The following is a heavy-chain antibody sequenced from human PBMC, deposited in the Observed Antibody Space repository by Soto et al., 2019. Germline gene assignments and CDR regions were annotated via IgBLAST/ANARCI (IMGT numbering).Heavy chain of an antibody. CDR2: IKQDGSEK. CDR3: ARERELVVVAETPIHYSGMDA. Sequence: PGGSLRFSCAASGFTFSSYWMSWVRQAPGKGLELVANIKQDGSEKYYVDSVKGRFTISRDNAKNSLYLQMNSLRAEDTAVYYCARERELVVVAETPIHYSGMDAWGQGTTVTVYS. D-gene: IGHD2-15*01. V-gene: IGHV3-7*01. CDR1: GFTFSSYW. J-gene: IGHJ6*02.